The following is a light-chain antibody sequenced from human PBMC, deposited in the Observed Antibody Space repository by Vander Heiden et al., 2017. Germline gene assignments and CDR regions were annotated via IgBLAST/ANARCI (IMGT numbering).Light chain of an antibody. CDR1: QSISSY. Sequence: DIQMTQSPSSLSASVGDRVTITCRASQSISSYLNWYQQKPGKAPKLLIYAASSVQSGVPSRLSGSGSGTDFTLTISSLQPEDFATYYCQQSYSTPPKTFGQGTKVEIK. CDR2: AAS. CDR3: QQSYSTPPKT. J-gene: IGKJ1*01. V-gene: IGKV1-39*01.